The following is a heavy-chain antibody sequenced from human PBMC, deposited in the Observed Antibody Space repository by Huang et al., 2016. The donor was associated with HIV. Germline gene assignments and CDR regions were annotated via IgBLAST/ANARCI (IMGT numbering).Heavy chain of an antibody. Sequence: EVQLVQSRGGLLRPGGSLRVSCAASVFTFSGSAMHWVRQTSGKGVEWVGRIKTKNDNYATAFTASLEGRFTVSRDDSRNTAYLQMNSLKTEDTAVYYCTRLRNGDDAFDIWGQGTTVTVSS. J-gene: IGHJ3*02. CDR3: TRLRNGDDAFDI. CDR2: IKTKNDNYAT. V-gene: IGHV3-73*01. CDR1: VFTFSGSA.